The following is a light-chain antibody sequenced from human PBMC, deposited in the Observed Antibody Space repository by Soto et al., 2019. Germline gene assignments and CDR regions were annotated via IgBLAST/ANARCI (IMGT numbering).Light chain of an antibody. J-gene: IGKJ1*01. V-gene: IGKV1-5*03. Sequence: DIQMTQSPSTLSASVGDRVTIACRASQSISDWLAWYQQKPGQAPKFPIYKASNLESGVPSRFSGSGSGTEFTLTISSLQPDDFATCYCQQYDTYPTTFGPGTKVEIK. CDR1: QSISDW. CDR2: KAS. CDR3: QQYDTYPTT.